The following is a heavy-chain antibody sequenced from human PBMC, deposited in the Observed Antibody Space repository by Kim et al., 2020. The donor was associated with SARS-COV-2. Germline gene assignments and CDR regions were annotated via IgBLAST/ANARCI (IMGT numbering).Heavy chain of an antibody. CDR3: AREEEYYDTSRDTDSYYGMDV. CDR2: INSDGSST. Sequence: GGSLRLSCAASGFTFSSYWMHWVRQAPGKGLVWVSRINSDGSSTSYADSVKGRFTISRDNAKNTLYLQMNSLRAEDTAVYYCAREEEYYDTSRDTDSYYGMDVWGQGTTVTVSS. CDR1: GFTFSSYW. V-gene: IGHV3-74*01. D-gene: IGHD3-9*01. J-gene: IGHJ6*02.